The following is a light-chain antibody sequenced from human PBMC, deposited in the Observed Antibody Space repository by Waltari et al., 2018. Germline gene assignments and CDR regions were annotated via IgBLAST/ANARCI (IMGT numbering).Light chain of an antibody. CDR2: AVS. V-gene: IGLV2-8*01. CDR3: SSYAGTLV. J-gene: IGLJ2*01. Sequence: QSALTQPPSASGSPGQSVTISCTGTSSDAGGYNYVSWYQQHPGKAPKPMIYAVSKRPSGVPDRFSGSKSGNTASLTVSGLQAEDEADYYCSSYAGTLVFGGGTKLTVL. CDR1: SSDAGGYNY.